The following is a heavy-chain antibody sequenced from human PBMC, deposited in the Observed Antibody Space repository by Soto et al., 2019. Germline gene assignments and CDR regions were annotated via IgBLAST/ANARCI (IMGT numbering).Heavy chain of an antibody. CDR2: INPNSGGT. D-gene: IGHD5-12*01. CDR1: GYTFTGYY. V-gene: IGHV1-2*04. Sequence: ASVKVPCKASGYTFTGYYMHWVRQAPGQGLEWMGWINPNSGGTNYAQKFQGWVTMTRDTSISTAYMELSRLRSDDTAVYYCARDSGVATYYFDYWGQGTLVTVSS. CDR3: ARDSGVATYYFDY. J-gene: IGHJ4*02.